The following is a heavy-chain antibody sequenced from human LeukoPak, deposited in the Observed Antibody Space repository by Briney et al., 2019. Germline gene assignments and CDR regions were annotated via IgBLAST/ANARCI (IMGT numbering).Heavy chain of an antibody. CDR2: ISTSSSYI. D-gene: IGHD1-1*01. CDR3: ARDQDWNDRGGLDY. Sequence: GGSLRLSCAASGFTFSTYSMNWVRQAPGKGLEWVSFISTSSSYIYYADSVKGRFTISRDNSKNSLYLQMNSLRAEDTAVYYCARDQDWNDRGGLDYWGQGTLVIVSS. CDR1: GFTFSTYS. V-gene: IGHV3-21*01. J-gene: IGHJ4*02.